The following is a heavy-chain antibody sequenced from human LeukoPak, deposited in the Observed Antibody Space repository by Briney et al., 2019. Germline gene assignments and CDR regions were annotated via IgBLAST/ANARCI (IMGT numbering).Heavy chain of an antibody. CDR2: IYTSGST. Sequence: SETLSLTCTVSGGSISSYYWSWIRQPAGKGLEWIGRIYTSGSTNYNPSLKSRVTMSVDTSKNQFSLKLSSVTAADTAVYYCARDGYYYDSSGYLPWGQGTLVTVSS. CDR3: ARDGYYYDSSGYLP. V-gene: IGHV4-4*07. CDR1: GGSISSYY. J-gene: IGHJ5*02. D-gene: IGHD3-22*01.